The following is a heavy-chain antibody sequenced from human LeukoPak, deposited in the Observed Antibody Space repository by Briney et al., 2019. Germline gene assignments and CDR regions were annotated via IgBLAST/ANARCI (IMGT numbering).Heavy chain of an antibody. Sequence: GGSLRLSCAASGFTFSSYAMSWVRQAPGKGLEWVSAISGSGGSTYYADSVKGRFTISRDNSKNTLYLQMNSLRAEDTAVYYCAKGGYCSSTSCRNLYGGVIFDYWGQGILVTVSS. CDR2: ISGSGGST. CDR3: AKGGYCSSTSCRNLYGGVIFDY. V-gene: IGHV3-23*01. D-gene: IGHD2-2*01. J-gene: IGHJ4*02. CDR1: GFTFSSYA.